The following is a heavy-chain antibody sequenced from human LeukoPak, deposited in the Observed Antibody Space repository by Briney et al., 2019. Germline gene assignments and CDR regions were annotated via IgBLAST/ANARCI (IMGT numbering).Heavy chain of an antibody. D-gene: IGHD3-22*01. Sequence: GGSLRLSCAVSGLTFSRYAMSWVRQAPGKGLEWVSAISESGTGTYYADSVKGRFTISRDNSKNTLSLQMNSLRAEDTAVYYCATDSSGYYYLPFDIWGQGTMVTVSS. CDR2: ISESGTGT. CDR3: ATDSSGYYYLPFDI. J-gene: IGHJ3*02. V-gene: IGHV3-23*01. CDR1: GLTFSRYA.